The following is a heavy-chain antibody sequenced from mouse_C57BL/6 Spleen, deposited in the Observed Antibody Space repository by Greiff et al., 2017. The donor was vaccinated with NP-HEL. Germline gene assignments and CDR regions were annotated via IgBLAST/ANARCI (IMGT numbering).Heavy chain of an antibody. V-gene: IGHV1-64*01. D-gene: IGHD1-1*01. J-gene: IGHJ2*01. Sequence: QVQLQQPGAELVKPGASVKLSCKASGYTFTSYWMHWVKQRPGQGLEWIGMIHPNSGSTNYNEKFKSKATLTVDKSSSTAYMQLSSLTSEVSAVYYCARWGTTVVDYWGQGTTLTVSS. CDR1: GYTFTSYW. CDR2: IHPNSGST. CDR3: ARWGTTVVDY.